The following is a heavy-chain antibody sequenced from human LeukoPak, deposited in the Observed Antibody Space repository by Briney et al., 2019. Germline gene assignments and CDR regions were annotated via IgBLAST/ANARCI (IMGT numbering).Heavy chain of an antibody. CDR1: GGTFSSYA. V-gene: IGHV1-69*06. CDR3: ARVLEYEYYYMDV. Sequence: ASVKVSCKASGGTFSSYAISRVRQAPGQGLEWMGRIIPIFGTANYAQKFQGRVTITADKSTSTAYMELSSLRSEDTAVYYCARVLEYEYYYMDVWGKGTTVTVSS. CDR2: IIPIFGTA. J-gene: IGHJ6*03. D-gene: IGHD2-8*01.